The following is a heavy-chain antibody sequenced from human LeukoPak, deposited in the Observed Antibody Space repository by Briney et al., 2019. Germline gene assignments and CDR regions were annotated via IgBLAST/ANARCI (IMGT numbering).Heavy chain of an antibody. CDR3: ARAPYYYDSGSFDY. Sequence: SETLSLTCAVYGGSFSGYYWSWIRQPPGKGLEWIGEINHSGSTNYNPSLKSRVTISVDTSKNQFSLKLSSVTAADTAVYYCARAPYYYDSGSFDYWGQGTLVTVSS. V-gene: IGHV4-34*01. CDR1: GGSFSGYY. J-gene: IGHJ4*02. CDR2: INHSGST. D-gene: IGHD3-10*01.